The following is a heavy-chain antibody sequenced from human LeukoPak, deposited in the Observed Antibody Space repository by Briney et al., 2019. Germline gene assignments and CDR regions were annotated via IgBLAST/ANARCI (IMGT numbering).Heavy chain of an antibody. Sequence: SETLSLTCTVSGGSTSSGDYYWSWIRQPPGKGLEWIGYIYYSGSTYYNPSLKSRVTISVNTSKNQFSLKLSSVTAADTAVYYCGGGSSTAIDYWGQGTLVTVSS. D-gene: IGHD2-15*01. CDR2: IYYSGST. V-gene: IGHV4-30-4*01. J-gene: IGHJ4*02. CDR3: GGGSSTAIDY. CDR1: GGSTSSGDYY.